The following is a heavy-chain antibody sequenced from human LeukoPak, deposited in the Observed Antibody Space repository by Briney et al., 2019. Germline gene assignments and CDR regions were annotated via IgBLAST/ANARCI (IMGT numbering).Heavy chain of an antibody. CDR2: INPSVGTS. J-gene: IGHJ4*02. D-gene: IGHD3-3*01. V-gene: IGHV1-46*01. CDR1: GYTFTSYY. CDR3: ARDRSGYDVFDY. Sequence: ASVKVSCKASGYTFTSYYMHWVRQAPGQGLEWMGIINPSVGTSNYAQTFQGRVAMTRDTSTSTVYIELSSLRSEDTAVYYCARDRSGYDVFDYWGQGTLVTAS.